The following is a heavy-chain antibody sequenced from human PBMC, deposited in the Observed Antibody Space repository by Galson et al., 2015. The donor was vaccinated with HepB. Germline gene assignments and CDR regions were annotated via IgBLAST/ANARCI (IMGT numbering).Heavy chain of an antibody. V-gene: IGHV3-30*18. J-gene: IGHJ3*02. CDR3: ANFLPDVDTAMALGGHAFDI. CDR2: ISYDGSNQ. CDR1: GFTFSSYG. Sequence: SLRLSCAASGFTFSSYGMHWVRQAPGKGLEWVAVISYDGSNQYYADSVKGRFTISRDNSKNTLYLQMNSLRAEDTAVYYCANFLPDVDTAMALGGHAFDIWCQVTMVTVSS. D-gene: IGHD5-18*01.